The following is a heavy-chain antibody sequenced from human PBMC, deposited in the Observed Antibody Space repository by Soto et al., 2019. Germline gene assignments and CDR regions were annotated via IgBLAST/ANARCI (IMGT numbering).Heavy chain of an antibody. CDR1: GGTFSSYA. V-gene: IGHV1-69*13. J-gene: IGHJ3*02. CDR3: ARVDTAMVIDAFDI. Sequence: LVKVSCKASGGTFSSYAISWVRQAPGQGLEWMGGIIPIFGTANYAQKFQGRVTITADESTSTAYMELSSLRSEDTAVYYCARVDTAMVIDAFDIWGQGTMVTVSS. CDR2: IIPIFGTA. D-gene: IGHD5-18*01.